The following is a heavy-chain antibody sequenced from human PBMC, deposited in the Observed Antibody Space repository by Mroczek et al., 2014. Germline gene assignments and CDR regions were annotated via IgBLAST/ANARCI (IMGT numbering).Heavy chain of an antibody. CDR3: ARALTLYCSSTRFDY. D-gene: IGHD2-2*01. J-gene: IGHJ4*02. CDR1: GYTFTGYY. CDR2: INPNSGGT. Sequence: QVQLVESGAEVKKPGASVKVSCKASGYTFTGYYMHWVRQAPGQGLEWMGWINPNSGGTNYAQKFQGRVTMTRDTSISTAYMELSRLRSDDTAVYYCARALTLYCSSTRFDYWGQGTPGPPSPQ. V-gene: IGHV1-2*02.